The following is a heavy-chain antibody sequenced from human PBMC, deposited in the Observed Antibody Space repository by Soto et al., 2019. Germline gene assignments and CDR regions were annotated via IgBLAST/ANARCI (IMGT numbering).Heavy chain of an antibody. CDR1: GGSISSYY. V-gene: IGHV4-59*01. CDR2: IYYSGST. CDR3: ARDPLYCSGGSCYSVGQYAFDI. J-gene: IGHJ3*02. Sequence: QVQLQESGPGLVKPSETLSLTCTVSGGSISSYYWSWIRQPPGKGLEWIGYIYYSGSTNYNPSLKSRVTISVDTSKSQFSLKLSSVTAADTAVYYCARDPLYCSGGSCYSVGQYAFDIWGQGTMVTVSS. D-gene: IGHD2-15*01.